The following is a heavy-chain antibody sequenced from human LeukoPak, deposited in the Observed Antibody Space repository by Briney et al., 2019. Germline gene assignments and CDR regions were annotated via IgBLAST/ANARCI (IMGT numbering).Heavy chain of an antibody. CDR1: GFTFSSYS. Sequence: GGSLRLSCAASGFTFSSYSMNWVRQAPGKGLEWVSSISSSSSYIYYADSVKGRFTISRDNAKNSPYLQMNSLRAEDTAVYYCARDRQGSYYDYWGQGTLVTVSS. D-gene: IGHD3-10*01. CDR3: ARDRQGSYYDY. V-gene: IGHV3-21*01. CDR2: ISSSSSYI. J-gene: IGHJ4*02.